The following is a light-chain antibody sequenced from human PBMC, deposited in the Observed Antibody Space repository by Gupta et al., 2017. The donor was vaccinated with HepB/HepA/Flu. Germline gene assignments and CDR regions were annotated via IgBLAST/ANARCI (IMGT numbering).Light chain of an antibody. J-gene: IGKJ3*01. Sequence: DIQMTQSPSSLSASVGDRVTITCRSSQSILRYLNWFQKKPGKAPNLLIYTASSLQSGVPSRFSGGGSGTDFTLNISSLQPEDFVTYYCQQTYSVPPTFGPGTKVDVK. V-gene: IGKV1-39*01. CDR3: QQTYSVPPT. CDR2: TAS. CDR1: QSILRY.